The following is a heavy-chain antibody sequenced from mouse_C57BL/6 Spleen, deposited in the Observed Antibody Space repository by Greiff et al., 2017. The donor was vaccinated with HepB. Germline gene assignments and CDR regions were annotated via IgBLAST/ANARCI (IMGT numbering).Heavy chain of an antibody. CDR2: IWSGGST. V-gene: IGHV2-2*01. Sequence: QVQLKQSGPGLVQPSQSLSITCTVSGFSFTSYGVHWVRQSPGKGLEWLGVIWSGGSTDYNAAFISRLSISKDNSKSQVFFKMNSLQADDTAIYYCARNRIGITTVVALYYYAMDYWGQGTSVTVSS. J-gene: IGHJ4*01. CDR1: GFSFTSYG. D-gene: IGHD1-1*01. CDR3: ARNRIGITTVVALYYYAMDY.